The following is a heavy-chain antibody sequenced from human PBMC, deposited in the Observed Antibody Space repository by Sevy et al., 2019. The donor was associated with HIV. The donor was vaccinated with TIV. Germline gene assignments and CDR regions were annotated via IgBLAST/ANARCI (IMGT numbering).Heavy chain of an antibody. CDR3: ARDYFFDSSGYYSRLGY. CDR1: GYTCTGYY. V-gene: IGHV1-2*02. Sequence: ASVKVSCKASGYTCTGYYMHWVRQAPGQGLEWMGWINPNSGGTNYAQKFQGRVTMTRDASINTAYMELTRLSSDDTAVYYCARDYFFDSSGYYSRLGYWGQETLVTVSS. J-gene: IGHJ4*02. CDR2: INPNSGGT. D-gene: IGHD3-22*01.